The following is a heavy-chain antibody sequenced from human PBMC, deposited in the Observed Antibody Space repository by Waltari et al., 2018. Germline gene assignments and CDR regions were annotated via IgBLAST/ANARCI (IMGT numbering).Heavy chain of an antibody. V-gene: IGHV4-34*02. CDR3: ASGPGGYYFES. J-gene: IGHJ4*02. CDR2: INLSGKT. CDR1: AGSFSGYY. Sequence: QVQLQPWGAGLLKPSATLSLTCPIPAGSFSGYYCSWIRQAPGKGLEWIAEINLSGKTDYNPSLRSRVTMSVDTSKNQFSLKLSSVTAADTAVYYCASGPGGYYFESWGLGTLVTVSS. D-gene: IGHD3-16*01.